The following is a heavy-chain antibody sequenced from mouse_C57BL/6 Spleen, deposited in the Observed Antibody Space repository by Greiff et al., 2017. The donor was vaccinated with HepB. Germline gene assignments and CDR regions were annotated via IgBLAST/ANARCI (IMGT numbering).Heavy chain of an antibody. J-gene: IGHJ1*03. CDR1: GYTFTSYW. CDR3: ARSITTVVENWYCDV. CDR2: INPSSGYT. Sequence: QVQLKESGAELAKPGASVKLSCKASGYTFTSYWMHWVKQRPGQGLEWIGYINPSSGYTKYNQKFKDKATLTADKSSSTAYMQLSSLTYEDSAVYYCARSITTVVENWYCDVWGTGTTVTVSS. D-gene: IGHD1-1*01. V-gene: IGHV1-7*01.